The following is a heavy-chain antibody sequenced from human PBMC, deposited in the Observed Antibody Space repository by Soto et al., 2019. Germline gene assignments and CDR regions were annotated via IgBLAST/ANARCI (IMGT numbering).Heavy chain of an antibody. CDR3: ARDSFSAPPPYYYYGMDG. Sequence: EVQLVESGGGLVQPGGSLRLSCAASGFTVSSNYMSWVRQAPGKGLEWVSVIYSGGSTYYADSVKGRFTISRDNSKNTLYLQMNSLRAEDTAVYYCARDSFSAPPPYYYYGMDGWGQGTTVTVSS. CDR1: GFTVSSNY. D-gene: IGHD3-10*01. V-gene: IGHV3-66*01. J-gene: IGHJ6*02. CDR2: IYSGGST.